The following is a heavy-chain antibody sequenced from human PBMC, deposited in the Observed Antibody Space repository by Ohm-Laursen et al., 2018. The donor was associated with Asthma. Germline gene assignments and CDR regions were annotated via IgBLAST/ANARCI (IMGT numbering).Heavy chain of an antibody. CDR3: ARAPFRGYTEYYYGMDV. CDR2: IIPIFGTA. Sequence: SSVKVSCKASGGTFSSYAISWVRQAPGQGLEWMGGIIPIFGTANYAQKFQGRVTITADESTSTAYMELSSLRSEDTAVYYCARAPFRGYTEYYYGMDVWGQGTTVTVSS. V-gene: IGHV1-69*01. J-gene: IGHJ6*02. CDR1: GGTFSSYA. D-gene: IGHD5-18*01.